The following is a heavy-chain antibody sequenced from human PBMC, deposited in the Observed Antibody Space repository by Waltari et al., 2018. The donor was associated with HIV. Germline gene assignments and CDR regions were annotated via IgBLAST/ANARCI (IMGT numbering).Heavy chain of an antibody. Sequence: QVTLRESGPALVKPTQTLTLTCTFSGFSLSTSGMCVSWIRQPPGKALEWLALIDWDDDKFYSTSLKTRLNISKDTSKNQVVLTMTNMDPVDTATFYCARIPSQLVSYYYYMDVWGKGITVTVSS. J-gene: IGHJ6*03. D-gene: IGHD1-1*01. CDR3: ARIPSQLVSYYYYMDV. CDR1: GFSLSTSGMC. V-gene: IGHV2-70*01. CDR2: IDWDDDK.